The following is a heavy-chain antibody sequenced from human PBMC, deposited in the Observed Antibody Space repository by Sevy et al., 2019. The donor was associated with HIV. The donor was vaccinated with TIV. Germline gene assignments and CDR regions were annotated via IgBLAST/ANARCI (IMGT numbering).Heavy chain of an antibody. D-gene: IGHD4-17*01. V-gene: IGHV4-34*01. J-gene: IGHJ4*02. Sequence: SETLSLTCAVYGESFSNYYWSWIRLSPGKGLESIGEIDHSGRSDYNPSLKSRVTMSVDTSKNQFSLKLTSVTAADTXXXXCARGPKPLRSDYGDYRGVGYYFDSWGQGTLVTVSS. CDR2: IDHSGRS. CDR3: ARGPKPLRSDYGDYRGVGYYFDS. CDR1: GESFSNYY.